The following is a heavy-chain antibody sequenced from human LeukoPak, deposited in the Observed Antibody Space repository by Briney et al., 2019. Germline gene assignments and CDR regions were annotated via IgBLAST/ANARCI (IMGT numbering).Heavy chain of an antibody. CDR2: ISGSGGST. J-gene: IGHJ4*02. CDR1: GFTFSNFA. V-gene: IGHV3-23*01. Sequence: PGGSLRLSCAASGFTFSNFAMSWVRQAPGKGLEWVSAISGSGGSTYYADSVKGRFTISRDNSKNTLYLQMNSLRAEDTAVYYCAKDRFGSGSYPYYFDYWGQGTLVTVSS. D-gene: IGHD1-26*01. CDR3: AKDRFGSGSYPYYFDY.